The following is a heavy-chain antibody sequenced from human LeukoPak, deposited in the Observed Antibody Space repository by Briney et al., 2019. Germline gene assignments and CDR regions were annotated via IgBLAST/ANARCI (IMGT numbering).Heavy chain of an antibody. J-gene: IGHJ6*02. CDR2: IIPIFGTA. Sequence: ASVKVSCKASGYTFTSYAISWVRQAPGQGLEWMGGIIPIFGTANYAQKFQGRVTITADESTSTAYMELSSLRSEDTAVYYCARGGYCSGGSCYGPPYGMDVWGQGTTVTVSS. CDR1: GYTFTSYA. D-gene: IGHD2-15*01. CDR3: ARGGYCSGGSCYGPPYGMDV. V-gene: IGHV1-69*13.